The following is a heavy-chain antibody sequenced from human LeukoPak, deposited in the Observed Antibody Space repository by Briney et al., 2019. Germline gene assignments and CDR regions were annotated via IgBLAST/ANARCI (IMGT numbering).Heavy chain of an antibody. CDR3: ARGQSSSGDCSSTSCLPFNY. D-gene: IGHD2-2*01. Sequence: SETLSLTCAVYGGSFSGYYWSWIRQPPGKGLEWIGEINHSGNTNYNPSLKSRVTISVDTSKNQFSLKLSSVTAADTAVYYCARGQSSSGDCSSTSCLPFNYWGQGTLVTVSS. CDR2: INHSGNT. V-gene: IGHV4-34*01. CDR1: GGSFSGYY. J-gene: IGHJ4*02.